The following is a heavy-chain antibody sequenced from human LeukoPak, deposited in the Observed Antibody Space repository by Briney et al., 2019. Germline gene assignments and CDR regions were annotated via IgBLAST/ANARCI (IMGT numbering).Heavy chain of an antibody. CDR3: ARKSASGNYPLDY. Sequence: GGSLRLSCGASGFTFSSYSMKWVRQAPGKGLEWVSVISADSAATFYADSVKGRFTISRDNGRNTVFLQMSSLRAEDTALYYCARKSASGNYPLDYWGQGTLVTVSS. V-gene: IGHV3-23*01. D-gene: IGHD3-10*01. J-gene: IGHJ4*02. CDR2: ISADSAAT. CDR1: GFTFSSYS.